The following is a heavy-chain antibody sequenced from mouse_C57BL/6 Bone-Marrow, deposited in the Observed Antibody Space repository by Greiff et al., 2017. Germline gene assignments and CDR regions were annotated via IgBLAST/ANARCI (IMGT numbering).Heavy chain of an antibody. Sequence: QVQLKQSGPGLVAPSQSLSITCTVSGFSLTSYAISWVRQPPGKGLEWLGVIWTGGGTNYNSAPKSRLSISKDNSKSQVFLKMNSLQTDDTARYYGARNFPLYYDCDSGAYFDYWGQGTTLTVSS. CDR3: ARNFPLYYDCDSGAYFDY. D-gene: IGHD2-4*01. CDR1: GFSLTSYA. V-gene: IGHV2-9-1*01. CDR2: IWTGGGT. J-gene: IGHJ2*01.